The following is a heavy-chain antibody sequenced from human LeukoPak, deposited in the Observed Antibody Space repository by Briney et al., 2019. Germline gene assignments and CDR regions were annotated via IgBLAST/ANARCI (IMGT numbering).Heavy chain of an antibody. CDR3: ARVGVGATRANFDY. V-gene: IGHV4-59*01. CDR2: IYYSGST. J-gene: IGHJ4*02. CDR1: GGSISSYY. D-gene: IGHD1-26*01. Sequence: SETLSLTYRVAGGSISSYYWSWIRQPPGKGLEWIGYIYYSGSTNYNPSLKSRVTISVDTSKNQFSLKLSSVTAADTALYYCARVGVGATRANFDYWGQGTLVTVSS.